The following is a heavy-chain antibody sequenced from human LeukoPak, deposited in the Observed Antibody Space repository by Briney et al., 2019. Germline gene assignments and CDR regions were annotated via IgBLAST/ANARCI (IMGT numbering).Heavy chain of an antibody. CDR1: GGSISSYY. CDR3: ARECRGYSSGCYDY. D-gene: IGHD6-19*01. CDR2: IYTSGST. J-gene: IGHJ4*02. V-gene: IGHV4-4*07. Sequence: PSETLSLTCTVSGGSISSYYWSWIRQPAGKGLEWIGRIYTSGSTNYNPSLKSRVTISVDTSKNQFSLKLSSVTAADTAVYYCARECRGYSSGCYDYWGQGTLVTVSS.